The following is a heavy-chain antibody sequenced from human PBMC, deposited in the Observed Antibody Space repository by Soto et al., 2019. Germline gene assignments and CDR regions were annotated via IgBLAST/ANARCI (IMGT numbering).Heavy chain of an antibody. CDR3: ARDGYYYDSSGHFDD. CDR2: IYYSGST. V-gene: IGHV4-61*01. J-gene: IGHJ4*02. CDR1: GGSVSSGRYD. Sequence: PXETLSLPCTVSGGSVSSGRYDWSWIRQPPGKGLEWIGYIYYSGSTNYNPSLKSRVTISVDTSKNQFSLKLSSVTAADTAVYYCARDGYYYDSSGHFDDWGQGTLVTVSS. D-gene: IGHD3-22*01.